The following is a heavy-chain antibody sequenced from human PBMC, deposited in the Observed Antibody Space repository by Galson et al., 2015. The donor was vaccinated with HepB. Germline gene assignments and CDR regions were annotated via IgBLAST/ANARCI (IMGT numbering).Heavy chain of an antibody. J-gene: IGHJ4*02. CDR2: INWNGGDT. Sequence: SLRLSCAATGFIFDDYDMSWVRQVPGKGLEWVSGINWNGGDTDYADSVKGRFTISRDNAENSLYLQMNSLRAEDTALDYCARDETTMARGVIHKWYSGYWGQGILVTVSS. V-gene: IGHV3-20*04. D-gene: IGHD3-10*01. CDR3: ARDETTMARGVIHKWYSGY. CDR1: GFIFDDYD.